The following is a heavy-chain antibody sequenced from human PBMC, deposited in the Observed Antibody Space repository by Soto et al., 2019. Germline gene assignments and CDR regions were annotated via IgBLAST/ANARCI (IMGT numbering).Heavy chain of an antibody. CDR1: GGSISSGGYY. CDR3: ARDIVVVVAATDLYYYYGMDV. Sequence: SETLSLTCTVSGGSISSGGYYWSWIRQHPGKGLEWIGYIYYSGSTYYNPSLKSRVTISVDTSKNQFSLKLSSVTAADTAVYYCARDIVVVVAATDLYYYYGMDVWGQGTTVTVSS. CDR2: IYYSGST. D-gene: IGHD2-15*01. J-gene: IGHJ6*02. V-gene: IGHV4-31*03.